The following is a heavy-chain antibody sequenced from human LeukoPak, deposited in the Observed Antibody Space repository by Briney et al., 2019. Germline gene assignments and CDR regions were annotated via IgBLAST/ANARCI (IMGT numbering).Heavy chain of an antibody. D-gene: IGHD2-2*01. CDR3: ARHRSPSSLSFFDI. CDR1: GASISSYY. Sequence: PSETLSLTCTVSGASISSYYWSWIRQPPRKGLEWIGYIYTSETTNFNPAPRSRVTISIDTSKNQVSLRLSSVTAADTALYYCARHRSPSSLSFFDIWGQGILVIVSS. CDR2: IYTSETT. V-gene: IGHV4-4*09. J-gene: IGHJ4*02.